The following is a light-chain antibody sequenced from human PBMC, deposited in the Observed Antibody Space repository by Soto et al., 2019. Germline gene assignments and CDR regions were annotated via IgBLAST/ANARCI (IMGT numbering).Light chain of an antibody. J-gene: IGLJ1*01. Sequence: QSVLPQPPSVSGAPGQRVTISCSGSSSNIGTDNDVHWYQQLPVTAPKLLIYRNNNRPSGVPDRFSGSKSGTSASVAITGLQAEDEAVYYCQSYDTSLTTYVFGTGTKLTVL. CDR3: QSYDTSLTTYV. CDR2: RNN. CDR1: SSNIGTDND. V-gene: IGLV1-40*01.